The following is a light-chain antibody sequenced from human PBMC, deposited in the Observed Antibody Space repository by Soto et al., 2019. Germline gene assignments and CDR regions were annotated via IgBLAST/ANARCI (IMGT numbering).Light chain of an antibody. J-gene: IGKJ1*01. CDR2: GAS. Sequence: QSPDTLSVSLGERATLSCRASQSLRSSLAWYQQKPGQAPRLLIYGASTRATGIPARFSGSGSGTEFTLTISSLQSEDFAVYYCQQYNNWPRTFGQGTKVDIK. CDR1: QSLRSS. V-gene: IGKV3-15*01. CDR3: QQYNNWPRT.